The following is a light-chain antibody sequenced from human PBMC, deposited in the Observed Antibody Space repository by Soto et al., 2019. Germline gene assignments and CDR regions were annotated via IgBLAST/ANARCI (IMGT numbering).Light chain of an antibody. CDR2: GIS. J-gene: IGKJ1*01. CDR3: QQYVTSSPRT. Sequence: VVLTQSPATLSLSPGERATLSCRASQSVSGYLAWYQQKPCQAPRLLMYGISRRATGIPDRFSGSGSGTDFTLTITRLEPEDFAVYYCQQYVTSSPRTFGQGTKVDI. V-gene: IGKV3-20*01. CDR1: QSVSGY.